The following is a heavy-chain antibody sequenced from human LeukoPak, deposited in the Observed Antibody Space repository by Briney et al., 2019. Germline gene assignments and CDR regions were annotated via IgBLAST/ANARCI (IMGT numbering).Heavy chain of an antibody. CDR2: ISVYDGNT. J-gene: IGHJ2*01. CDR1: GYTFTSYG. CDR3: AGGLTRHAVYAQGYWYFDL. Sequence: ASVKVSCKASGYTFTSYGINWVRQAPGQGLQWMGWISVYDGNTNYAQKLQGRITMTTDTSTSTAYMELRSLRSDDTAVYYCAGGLTRHAVYAQGYWYFDLWGRGTLVTVSS. V-gene: IGHV1-18*01. D-gene: IGHD2/OR15-2a*01.